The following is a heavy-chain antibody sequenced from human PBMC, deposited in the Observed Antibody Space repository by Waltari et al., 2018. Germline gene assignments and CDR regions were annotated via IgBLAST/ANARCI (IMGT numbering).Heavy chain of an antibody. Sequence: QVQLQASGPGLVTPSATLSHTGTASGASISTYYWSLIRQRPGTGRDWIGCIYYSGSNNYNPSLKSRVTISVDTSKNQFSLKLSAVTAADTAVYYCSRGGFWRNYFDNWGQGTLVTVSS. CDR1: GASISTYY. CDR2: IYYSGSN. D-gene: IGHD3-3*01. J-gene: IGHJ4*02. CDR3: SRGGFWRNYFDN. V-gene: IGHV4-59*01.